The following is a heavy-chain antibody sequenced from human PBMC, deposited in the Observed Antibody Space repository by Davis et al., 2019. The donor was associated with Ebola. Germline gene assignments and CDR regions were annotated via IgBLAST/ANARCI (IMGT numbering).Heavy chain of an antibody. CDR2: VYHTGST. Sequence: SETLSLTCAVSGGSISNSGSAWSWVRQPPGKGLEWIGYVYHTGSTYYNPSLKSRLTISVDKSKNQFSVELTSVTAADTAVYYCARQNRWPSVYFDSWGQGTLVTVSS. V-gene: IGHV4-30-2*01. CDR3: ARQNRWPSVYFDS. J-gene: IGHJ4*02. CDR1: GGSISNSGSA. D-gene: IGHD5-24*01.